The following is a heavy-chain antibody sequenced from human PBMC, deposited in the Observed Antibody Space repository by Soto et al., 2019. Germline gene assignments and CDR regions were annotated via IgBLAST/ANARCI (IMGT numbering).Heavy chain of an antibody. CDR2: ISYDGSNK. D-gene: IGHD1-1*01. CDR3: ATHEEMATTPGGY. V-gene: IGHV3-30*03. Sequence: QVQLVESGGGVVQPGRSLRLSCAASGFTFSSYGMHWVRQAPGKGLEWVAVISYDGSNKYYADSVKGRFTISRDNSKNTLYLQMNSLRAEDKAVYYCATHEEMATTPGGYWGQGTLVTVSS. J-gene: IGHJ4*02. CDR1: GFTFSSYG.